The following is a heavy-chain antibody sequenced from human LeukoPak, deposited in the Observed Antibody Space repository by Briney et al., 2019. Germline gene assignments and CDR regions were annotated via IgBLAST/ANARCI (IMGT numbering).Heavy chain of an antibody. Sequence: ASVKVSCKASGYTFSSYGISWVRQAPGQGLEWMGWISAYNGNTNYAQNLQGRVTMTTDTSTSTAYMELRSLRSDDTAVYYCARWLELMRNFDWWGQGTLVTVSS. CDR3: ARWLELMRNFDW. CDR2: ISAYNGNT. V-gene: IGHV1-18*01. D-gene: IGHD5-24*01. J-gene: IGHJ4*02. CDR1: GYTFSSYG.